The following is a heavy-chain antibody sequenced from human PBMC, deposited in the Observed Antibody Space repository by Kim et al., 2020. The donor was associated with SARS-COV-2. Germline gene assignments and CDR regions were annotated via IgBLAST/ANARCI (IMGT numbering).Heavy chain of an antibody. CDR2: ISGSGGRT. Sequence: GGSLRLSCAASGFTFSSYAMSWVRQAPGKGLEWVSAISGSGGRTYYADSVKGRFTISRDNPKTTLYLQMNSLRAEDKAVYYCENWRVDYDFLTLGGAFD. CDR3: ENWRVDYDFLTLGGAFD. D-gene: IGHD3-9*01. V-gene: IGHV3-23*01. CDR1: GFTFSSYA. J-gene: IGHJ3*01.